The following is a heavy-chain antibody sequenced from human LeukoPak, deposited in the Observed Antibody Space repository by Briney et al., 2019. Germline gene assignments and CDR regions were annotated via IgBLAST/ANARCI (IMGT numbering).Heavy chain of an antibody. D-gene: IGHD6-19*01. CDR3: AKDIAVAGGVFDY. J-gene: IGHJ4*02. CDR2: ISYDGSNK. CDR1: GFTFSSYG. Sequence: GGSLRLSCAASGFTFSSYGMHWVRQAPGKGLEWVAVISYDGSNKYYADSVKGRFTISRDNSKNTLYLQMNSLRAEDTAVYYCAKDIAVAGGVFDYWGQGTLVTVSS. V-gene: IGHV3-30*18.